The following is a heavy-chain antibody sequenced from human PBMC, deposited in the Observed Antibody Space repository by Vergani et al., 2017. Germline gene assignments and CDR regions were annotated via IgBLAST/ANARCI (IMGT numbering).Heavy chain of an antibody. D-gene: IGHD6-19*01. J-gene: IGHJ4*02. CDR2: IWYDGSKT. CDR3: ARPRWGRILDIAVLGGGFNS. Sequence: QVQLVESGGGVVQPGRSLRLSCAASGFSFSSYGMHWVRQAPGKGLEWVAAIWYDGSKTYYADSVKGRFTISRDNSKDTLFLQTNSLRAEDTAVYYCARPRWGRILDIAVLGGGFNSWGQGTLVTVSS. V-gene: IGHV3-33*01. CDR1: GFSFSSYG.